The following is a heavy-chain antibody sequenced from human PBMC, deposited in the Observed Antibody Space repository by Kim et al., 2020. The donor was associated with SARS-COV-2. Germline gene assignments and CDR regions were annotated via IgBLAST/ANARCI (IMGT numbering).Heavy chain of an antibody. J-gene: IGHJ4*02. CDR1: GFTFSSYS. CDR3: ARVPSHYGDYPRGALYYFDY. Sequence: GGSLRLSCAASGFTFSSYSMNWVRQAPGKGLEWVSSISSSSSYIYYADSVKGRFTISRDNAKNSLYLQMNSLRAEDTAVYYCARVPSHYGDYPRGALYYFDYWGQGTLVTVSS. CDR2: ISSSSSYI. D-gene: IGHD4-17*01. V-gene: IGHV3-21*01.